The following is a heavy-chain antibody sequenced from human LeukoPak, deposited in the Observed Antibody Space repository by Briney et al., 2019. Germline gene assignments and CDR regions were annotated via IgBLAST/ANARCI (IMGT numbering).Heavy chain of an antibody. D-gene: IGHD2-8*02. CDR3: ARFYRWDSLHHAFDI. Sequence: SETLSLTCTVSGGSISSSSYYWGWIRQPPGKGLEWIGSIYYSGSTYYNPSLKSRVTISVDTSKNQFSLKLSSVTAADTAVYYCARFYRWDSLHHAFDIWGQGTMVTVSS. V-gene: IGHV4-39*01. CDR2: IYYSGST. J-gene: IGHJ3*02. CDR1: GGSISSSSYY.